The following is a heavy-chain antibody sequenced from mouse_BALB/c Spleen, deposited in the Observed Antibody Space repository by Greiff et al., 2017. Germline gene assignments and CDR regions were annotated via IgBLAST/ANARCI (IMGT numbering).Heavy chain of an antibody. J-gene: IGHJ3*01. V-gene: IGHV5-6-5*01. CDR1: GFTFSSYA. D-gene: IGHD2-3*01. Sequence: EVKVEESGGGLVKPGGSLKLSCAASGFTFSSYAMSWVRQTPEKRLEWVASISSGGSTYYPDSVKGRFTISRDNARNILYLQMSSLRSEDTAMYYCARGLYDGYFLFAYWGQGTLVTVSA. CDR3: ARGLYDGYFLFAY. CDR2: ISSGGST.